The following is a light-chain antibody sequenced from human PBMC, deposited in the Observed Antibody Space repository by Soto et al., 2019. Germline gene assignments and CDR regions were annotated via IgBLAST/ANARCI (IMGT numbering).Light chain of an antibody. J-gene: IGLJ1*01. CDR2: EVN. V-gene: IGLV2-14*01. CDR1: SSDVGGYNY. Sequence: QSVLTQPRSVSGSPGQSVTISCTGTSSDVGGYNYVSWYQQHPGKAPKLMIYEVNNRPSGVSNRFSGSKSGNTASLIISGLQTEDEADYYCSAYTTTSTLIFGTGTKVTVL. CDR3: SAYTTTSTLI.